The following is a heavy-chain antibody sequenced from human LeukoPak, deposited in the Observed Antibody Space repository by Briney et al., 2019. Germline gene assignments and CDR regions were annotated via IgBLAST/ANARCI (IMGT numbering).Heavy chain of an antibody. J-gene: IGHJ4*02. CDR2: MNPNSGNT. Sequence: ASVKVSCKASGYTFTSYDINWVRQANGQGLEWMGWMNPNSGNTGYAQKFQGRVTMTRNTSISTAYMELSSLRSEDTAVYYCARGGDYYDSSGHSAHFDYWDQGTLVTVSS. CDR3: ARGGDYYDSSGHSAHFDY. V-gene: IGHV1-8*01. D-gene: IGHD3-22*01. CDR1: GYTFTSYD.